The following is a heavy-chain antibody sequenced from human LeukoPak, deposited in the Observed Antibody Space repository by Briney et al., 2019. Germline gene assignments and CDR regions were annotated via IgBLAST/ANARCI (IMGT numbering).Heavy chain of an antibody. J-gene: IGHJ4*02. CDR2: IIPIFGTA. Sequence: SVKVSCEASGGTFISYAISWVRQAPGQGLEWMGGIIPIFGTANYAQKFQGRVTITADESTSTAYMELSSLRSEDTAVYYCARDLLDDYGVQGDYWGQGTLVTVSS. CDR3: ARDLLDDYGVQGDY. V-gene: IGHV1-69*13. D-gene: IGHD4-17*01. CDR1: GGTFISYA.